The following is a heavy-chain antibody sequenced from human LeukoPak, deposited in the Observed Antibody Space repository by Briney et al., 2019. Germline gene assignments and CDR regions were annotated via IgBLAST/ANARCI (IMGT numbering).Heavy chain of an antibody. V-gene: IGHV3-15*01. CDR1: GFTFDDYG. J-gene: IGHJ4*02. CDR2: IKSKTDGGTT. Sequence: PGGSLRLSCAASGFTFDDYGMSWVRQAPGKGLEWVGRIKSKTDGGTTDYAAPVKGRFTISRDDSKNTLYLQMNSLKTEDTAVYYCTPNWRGDYADYWGQGTLVTVSS. D-gene: IGHD3-3*01. CDR3: TPNWRGDYADY.